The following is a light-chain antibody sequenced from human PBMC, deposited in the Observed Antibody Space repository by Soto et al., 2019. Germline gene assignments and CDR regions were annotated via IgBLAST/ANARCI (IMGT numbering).Light chain of an antibody. V-gene: IGKV3-20*01. Sequence: EIVLTQSPGTLSLSPGERATLSCRASQSVSSSYLAWYQQKPGQAPRLLIYGASSRATGIPDRFSGSGSGTDFTLTISRLEPEDFEVYYCQQYGSSPLTFGVGTKVDIX. CDR1: QSVSSSY. J-gene: IGKJ4*01. CDR3: QQYGSSPLT. CDR2: GAS.